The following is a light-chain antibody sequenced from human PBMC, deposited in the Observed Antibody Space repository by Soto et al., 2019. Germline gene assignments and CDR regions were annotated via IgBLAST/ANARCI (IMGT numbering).Light chain of an antibody. Sequence: EIVLTQSPATLSLPPGERATLSCRASQSVSSYLAWYQQKPGQAPRXLIYDASNRATGIPARFSGRGSGTEFTLTIRSLEPEDFAVYYCQQRSSAITCGQGTRLEIK. CDR2: DAS. J-gene: IGKJ5*01. V-gene: IGKV3-11*01. CDR3: QQRSSAIT. CDR1: QSVSSY.